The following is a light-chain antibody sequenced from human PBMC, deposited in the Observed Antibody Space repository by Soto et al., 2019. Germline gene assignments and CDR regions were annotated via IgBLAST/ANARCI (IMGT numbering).Light chain of an antibody. CDR3: SSFAGSNNFPYV. V-gene: IGLV2-8*01. Sequence: QSVLTQPHSVSGSPGQSVTISCTGTSVDVGAYDFVSWYQQHPGKAPKLMISEVSKRPSGVPDRFSGSKSGNTASLTVSGLQAEDEADYYCSSFAGSNNFPYVFGTGNKV. CDR2: EVS. J-gene: IGLJ1*01. CDR1: SVDVGAYDF.